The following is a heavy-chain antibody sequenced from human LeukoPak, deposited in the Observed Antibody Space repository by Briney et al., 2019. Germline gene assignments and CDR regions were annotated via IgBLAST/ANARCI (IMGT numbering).Heavy chain of an antibody. Sequence: SETLSLTCSVSGGSISSYYWSWIRQPPGKGLEWIGYIYTSGRTNYNPSLKSRVTISVDTSKNQFSLKLSPVTAADTAVYYCARRTVTTDYYYYMDVWGKGTTVTVSS. CDR3: ARRTVTTDYYYYMDV. J-gene: IGHJ6*03. D-gene: IGHD4-11*01. V-gene: IGHV4-4*09. CDR1: GGSISSYY. CDR2: IYTSGRT.